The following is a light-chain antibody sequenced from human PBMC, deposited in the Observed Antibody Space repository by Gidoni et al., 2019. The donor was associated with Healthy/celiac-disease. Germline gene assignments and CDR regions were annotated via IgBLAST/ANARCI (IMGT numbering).Light chain of an antibody. J-gene: IGKJ3*01. CDR2: AAS. Sequence: DIQMTQSPSSLSASVGDRVTITCGASQSISSYVNWYQQKPGKAPKLLIYAASSLQSGVPSRFSGSGSGTDFTLTISSLQPEDFATYYCQQSYSTPLFTFXPXTKVDIK. V-gene: IGKV1-39*01. CDR3: QQSYSTPLFT. CDR1: QSISSY.